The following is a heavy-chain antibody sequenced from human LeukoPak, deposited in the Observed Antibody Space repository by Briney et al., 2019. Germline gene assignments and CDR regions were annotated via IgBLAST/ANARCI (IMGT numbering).Heavy chain of an antibody. Sequence: SETLSLTCTVSGGSISSYYWSWIRQPPGKGLEWIGYIYYSGSTNYNPSLKSRVTISVDTSKNQFSLKLSSVTAADTAVYYCARTYGSGTPVRFYYYYMDVWGKGTTVTISS. J-gene: IGHJ6*03. V-gene: IGHV4-59*12. D-gene: IGHD3-10*01. CDR2: IYYSGST. CDR3: ARTYGSGTPVRFYYYYMDV. CDR1: GGSISSYY.